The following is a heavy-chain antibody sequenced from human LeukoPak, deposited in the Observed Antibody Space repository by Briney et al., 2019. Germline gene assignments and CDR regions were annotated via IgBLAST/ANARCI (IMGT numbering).Heavy chain of an antibody. CDR1: GFSLSTSGMC. V-gene: IGHV2-70*11. CDR3: ARNWRSRGWSFDY. D-gene: IGHD6-19*01. J-gene: IGHJ4*02. CDR2: IDWDDDK. Sequence: SGPALVKPTQTLTLTCTFSGFSLSTSGMCVSWIRQPPGKALEWLARIDWDDDKYYRTSLKTRLTISKDTSKNQVVLKMTNMDPVDTATYSCARNWRSRGWSFDYWGQGTLVTVSS.